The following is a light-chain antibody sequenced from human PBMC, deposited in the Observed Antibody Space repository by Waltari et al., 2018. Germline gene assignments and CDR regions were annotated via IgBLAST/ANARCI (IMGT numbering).Light chain of an antibody. CDR2: DAS. V-gene: IGKV1-12*01. J-gene: IGKJ4*01. CDR1: QGINSC. CDR3: QQANRFPLT. Sequence: DIQLTQSPSSVSASVGDKVTITCRASQGINSCLACYQQRPGKAPNLLIYDASSLQTGVPSRFSGSESGTDFTLTISSLQPEDFATYYCQQANRFPLTFGGGTKVELK.